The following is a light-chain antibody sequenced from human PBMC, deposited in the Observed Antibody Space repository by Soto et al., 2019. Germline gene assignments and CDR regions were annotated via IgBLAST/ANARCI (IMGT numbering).Light chain of an antibody. CDR3: MQFTHWPWT. V-gene: IGKV2-30*01. J-gene: IGKJ1*01. CDR2: KVS. Sequence: DVLMTQYPLSLPVTLVKPASISCRSSKRFVYSDRNTYLNWFQRTPGQSPRRLIYKVSDRDSGVPDRFRGSGSGTDFTLNISRVEAEDVGVYYCMQFTHWPWTFGQGTNVDNK. CDR1: KRFVYSDRNTY.